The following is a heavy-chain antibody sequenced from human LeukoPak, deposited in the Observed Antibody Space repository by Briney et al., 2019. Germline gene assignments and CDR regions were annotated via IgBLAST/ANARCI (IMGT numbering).Heavy chain of an antibody. V-gene: IGHV4-34*01. D-gene: IGHD2-2*01. Sequence: SETLPLTCAVYGGSFSGYYWSWIRQPPGKGLEWIGEINHSGSTNYNPSLKSRVTISVDTSKNQFSLKLSSVTAADTAVYYCAREYCSSTSCYLDYWGQGTLVTVSS. J-gene: IGHJ4*02. CDR1: GGSFSGYY. CDR3: AREYCSSTSCYLDY. CDR2: INHSGST.